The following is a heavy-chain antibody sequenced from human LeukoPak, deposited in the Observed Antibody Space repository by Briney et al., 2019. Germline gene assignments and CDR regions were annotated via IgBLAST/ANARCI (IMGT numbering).Heavy chain of an antibody. CDR1: GFTFSSYS. J-gene: IGHJ4*02. D-gene: IGHD1-26*01. Sequence: PGGSLRLSCAASGFTFSSYSMNWVRQAPGKGLGWVSSISSSSSTIYYADSVKGRFTISRDNAKNSLYLQMNSLRAEDTAVYYCARTVGATGLDYWGQGTLVTVSS. CDR3: ARTVGATGLDY. CDR2: ISSSSSTI. V-gene: IGHV3-48*01.